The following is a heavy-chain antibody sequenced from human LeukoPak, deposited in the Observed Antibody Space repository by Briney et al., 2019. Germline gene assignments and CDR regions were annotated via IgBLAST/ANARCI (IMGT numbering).Heavy chain of an antibody. J-gene: IGHJ4*02. V-gene: IGHV1-18*01. Sequence: ASVKVSCKASGYTFTSYGIIWVRQAPGQGLEWMGWISAYNGNTNYAQKLQGRVTMTTDTSTSTAYMELRSLRSDDTAVYYCARVSPSRQVVVITRSGGFFDYWGQGTLVTVSS. CDR3: ARVSPSRQVVVITRSGGFFDY. CDR2: ISAYNGNT. D-gene: IGHD3-22*01. CDR1: GYTFTSYG.